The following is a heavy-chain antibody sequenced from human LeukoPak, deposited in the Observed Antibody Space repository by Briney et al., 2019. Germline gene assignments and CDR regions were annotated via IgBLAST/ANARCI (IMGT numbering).Heavy chain of an antibody. CDR3: ARCLGGDYVSDTCWYFDL. CDR1: GFTFSSYA. J-gene: IGHJ2*01. V-gene: IGHV3-23*01. D-gene: IGHD4-17*01. Sequence: GGSLRLSCAASGFTFSSYAMSWVRQSPGKGLEWVSAISGGGGSTYYADSVKGRFTISRDNSKNTLYLQMNSLRAEDTAVYYCARCLGGDYVSDTCWYFDLWGRGTLVTVSS. CDR2: ISGGGGST.